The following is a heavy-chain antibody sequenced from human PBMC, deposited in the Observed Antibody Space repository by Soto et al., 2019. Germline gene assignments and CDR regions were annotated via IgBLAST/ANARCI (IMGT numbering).Heavy chain of an antibody. CDR1: GGSVSSGSYY. D-gene: IGHD5-18*01. V-gene: IGHV4-61*01. CDR3: ARVSGYSYGYPDY. CDR2: IYYSGST. Sequence: SETLSLTCTVSGGSVSSGSYYWSWIRQPPGKGLEWIGYIYYSGSTNYNPSLKSRVTISVDTSKNQFSLKLSSVTAADTAVYYCARVSGYSYGYPDYWGQGTLVTVSS. J-gene: IGHJ4*02.